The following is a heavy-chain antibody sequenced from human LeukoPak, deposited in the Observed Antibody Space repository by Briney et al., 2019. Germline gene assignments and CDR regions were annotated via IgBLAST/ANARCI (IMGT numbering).Heavy chain of an antibody. V-gene: IGHV4-59*01. J-gene: IGHJ3*02. CDR2: IYYSGST. Sequence: TSETLSLTCTVSGGSISSYYWSWIRQPPGKGLEWIGYIYYSGSTNYNPSLKSRVTISVDTSKNQFSLKLSSVTAADTAVYYCARDRDGAFDIWGQGTMVTVSS. D-gene: IGHD2-21*01. CDR3: ARDRDGAFDI. CDR1: GGSISSYY.